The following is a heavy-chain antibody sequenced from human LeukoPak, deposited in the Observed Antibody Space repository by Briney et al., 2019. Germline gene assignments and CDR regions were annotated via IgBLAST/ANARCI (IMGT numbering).Heavy chain of an antibody. D-gene: IGHD6-19*01. CDR1: GFTFDDYA. V-gene: IGHV3-9*01. CDR3: AKATGYSSGWFGYYGMDV. J-gene: IGHJ6*02. Sequence: SGGSLRLSRAASGFTFDDYAMHRVRQAPGKGLEWVSGISWNSGSIGYADSVKGRFTISRDNAKNSLYLQMNSLRAEDTALYYCAKATGYSSGWFGYYGMDVWGQGTTVTVSS. CDR2: ISWNSGSI.